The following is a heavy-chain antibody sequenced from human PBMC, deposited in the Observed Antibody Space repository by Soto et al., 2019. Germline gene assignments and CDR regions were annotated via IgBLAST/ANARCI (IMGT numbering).Heavy chain of an antibody. V-gene: IGHV1-18*01. J-gene: IGHJ4*02. CDR2: ISAYNGNT. CDR1: GYTFTSYG. CDR3: ARVMGYSHVVPVKYYWEDY. D-gene: IGHD2-2*01. Sequence: ASVKVSCKASGYTFTSYGISWVRQAPGQGLEWMGWISAYNGNTNYAQKLQGRVTMTTDTSTSTAYMELRSLRSDDTAVYYCARVMGYSHVVPVKYYWEDYWGQGTLVTVSS.